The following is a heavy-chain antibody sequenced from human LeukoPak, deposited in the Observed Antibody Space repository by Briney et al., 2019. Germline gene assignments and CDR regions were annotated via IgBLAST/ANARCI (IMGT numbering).Heavy chain of an antibody. Sequence: PGGSLRLSCAASGFTFSDYYMSWVRQAPGKGLEWVGFIRSKAYGGTTEYAASVKGRFTISRDDSKSIAYLQMNSLKTEDTAVYYCTRDRISVLRFGGEWFDPWGQGTLVTVSS. V-gene: IGHV3-49*04. CDR1: GFTFSDYY. CDR2: IRSKAYGGTT. J-gene: IGHJ5*02. D-gene: IGHD3-10*01. CDR3: TRDRISVLRFGGEWFDP.